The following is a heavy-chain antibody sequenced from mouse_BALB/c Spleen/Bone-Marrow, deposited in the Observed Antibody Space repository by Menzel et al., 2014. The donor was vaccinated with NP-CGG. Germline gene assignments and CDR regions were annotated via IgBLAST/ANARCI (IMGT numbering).Heavy chain of an antibody. CDR1: GFNTKDTY. J-gene: IGHJ3*01. D-gene: IGHD1-1*01. V-gene: IGHV14-3*02. CDR2: IDPANGNT. CDR3: AMYYYGSSLFAY. Sequence: VQLKDSGAELVKPGASVKLSCTASGFNTKDTYMHWVKRRPEQGLEWIGRIDPANGNTKYDPKFQGKATITADTSSNTAYLQLSSLTSEDTAVYYCAMYYYGSSLFAYWGQGTLVTVSA.